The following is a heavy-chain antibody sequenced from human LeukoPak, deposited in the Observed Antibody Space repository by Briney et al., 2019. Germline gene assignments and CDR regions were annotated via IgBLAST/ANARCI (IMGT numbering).Heavy chain of an antibody. Sequence: SETLSLTCTVSGGSISSSSYYWGWIRQPPGKGLEWIGSIYYSGSTYYNPSLKSRVTISVDTSKNQFSLKLSSVTAADTAVYYCARELGGGTASPFGYWGQGTLVTVSS. CDR2: IYYSGST. CDR3: ARELGGGTASPFGY. D-gene: IGHD2-15*01. V-gene: IGHV4-39*07. CDR1: GGSISSSSYY. J-gene: IGHJ4*02.